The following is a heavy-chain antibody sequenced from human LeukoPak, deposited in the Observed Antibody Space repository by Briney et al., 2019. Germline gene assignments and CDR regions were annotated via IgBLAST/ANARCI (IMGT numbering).Heavy chain of an antibody. J-gene: IGHJ4*02. CDR2: IWYDGSNK. Sequence: GGSLRLSCAASGFTFSSYGMHWVRQAPGKGLEWVAVIWYDGSNKYYADSVKGRLTISRDNSKNTLYLQMNSLRAEDTAVYYCARGDIRGYCSSTSCYEIDYWGQGTLVTVSS. CDR3: ARGDIRGYCSSTSCYEIDY. V-gene: IGHV3-33*01. D-gene: IGHD2-2*01. CDR1: GFTFSSYG.